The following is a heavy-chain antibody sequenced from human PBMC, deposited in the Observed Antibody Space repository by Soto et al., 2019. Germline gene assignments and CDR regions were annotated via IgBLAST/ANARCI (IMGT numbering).Heavy chain of an antibody. V-gene: IGHV4-34*01. CDR1: GGSFSGYY. Sequence: QVQLQQWGAGLLKPSETLSLTCAVYGGSFSGYYWSWIRQPPGKGLEWIGEINHSGCTNYNPSLKSRVTISVDTSKNQFSLKLSSVTAADTAVYYCARGRYGDYVHRPFDYWGQGTLVTVSS. CDR2: INHSGCT. J-gene: IGHJ4*02. D-gene: IGHD4-17*01. CDR3: ARGRYGDYVHRPFDY.